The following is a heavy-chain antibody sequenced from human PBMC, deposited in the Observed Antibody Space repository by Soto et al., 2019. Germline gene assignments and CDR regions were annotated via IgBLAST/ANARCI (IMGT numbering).Heavy chain of an antibody. D-gene: IGHD2-15*01. CDR1: GYSFITYW. J-gene: IGHJ6*02. CDR3: ARQSTGVAAAYYYYGMDV. CDR2: IYPGDSDT. V-gene: IGHV5-51*01. Sequence: GESLKISCEASGYSFITYWIAWVRQMPGKGLEWMGIIYPGDSDTRYSPSFHGQVTISADKSISTAYLQWSSLKASDTAMYYCARQSTGVAAAYYYYGMDVWGQGTTVTVSS.